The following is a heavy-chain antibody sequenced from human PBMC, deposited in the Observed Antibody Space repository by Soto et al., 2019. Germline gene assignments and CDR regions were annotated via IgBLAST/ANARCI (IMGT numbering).Heavy chain of an antibody. V-gene: IGHV4-61*01. Sequence: QVQLQESGPGLVKPSETLSLSCSVSSGSVNSVNYYWSWIRQPPGKGLEWIGYIYSSGSTNYNPSLKSRVTISVDTSKNQLSLRLNSVTTADTAVYYCATSPRFAFDIWGQGTMVTVSS. J-gene: IGHJ3*02. CDR3: ATSPRFAFDI. CDR2: IYSSGST. CDR1: SGSVNSVNYY.